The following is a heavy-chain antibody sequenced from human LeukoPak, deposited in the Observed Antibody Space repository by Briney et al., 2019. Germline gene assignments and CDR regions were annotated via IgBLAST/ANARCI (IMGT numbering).Heavy chain of an antibody. CDR1: GYTFTSYY. Sequence: ASVKVSCKASGYTFTSYYMHWVRQAPGQGLEWMGIINPSGGSTSYAQKFQGRVTMTRDMSTSTVHMELSSLRSEDTAVYYCAREDSYYDSSGHRLGHWGQGTLVTVSS. D-gene: IGHD3-22*01. CDR2: INPSGGST. V-gene: IGHV1-46*01. J-gene: IGHJ4*02. CDR3: AREDSYYDSSGHRLGH.